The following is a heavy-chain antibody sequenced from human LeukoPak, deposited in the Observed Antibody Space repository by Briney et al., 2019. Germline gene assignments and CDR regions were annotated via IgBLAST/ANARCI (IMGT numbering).Heavy chain of an antibody. J-gene: IGHJ4*02. Sequence: GGSLRLSCAASGFTFSSYWMNWVRQAPGKGLEWVSSISSSGSYIYYADSVKGRFTISRDNAKNSLYLQMNSLRAEDTAVYYCARGWNSDYFDYWGQGTLVTVSS. CDR1: GFTFSSYW. CDR2: ISSSGSYI. V-gene: IGHV3-21*01. CDR3: ARGWNSDYFDY. D-gene: IGHD1-7*01.